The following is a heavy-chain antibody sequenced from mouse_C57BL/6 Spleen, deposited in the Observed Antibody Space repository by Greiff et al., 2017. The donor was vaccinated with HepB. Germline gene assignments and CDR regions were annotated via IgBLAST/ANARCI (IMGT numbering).Heavy chain of an antibody. Sequence: YLINPFSSLNLSCKATGYTFTGYWIEWVKQRPGHGLEWIGEILPGSGSTNYNEKFKGKATFTADTSSNTAYMQLSSLTTEDSAIYYGARADGYYSYFDVWGTGTTVTVSS. CDR3: ARADGYYSYFDV. J-gene: IGHJ1*03. CDR1: GYTFTGYW. CDR2: ILPGSGST. D-gene: IGHD2-3*01. V-gene: IGHV1-9*01.